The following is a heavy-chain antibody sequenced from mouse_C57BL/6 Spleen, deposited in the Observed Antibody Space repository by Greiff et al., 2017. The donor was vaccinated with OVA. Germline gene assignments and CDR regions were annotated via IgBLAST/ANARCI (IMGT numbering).Heavy chain of an antibody. D-gene: IGHD2-4*01. Sequence: DVMLVESGGGLVQPGGSLSLSCAASGFTFTAYYMSWVRQPPGKALEWLGFIRNKANGYTTEYTASVKGRFTISRDNSQSILYLQMNALRAEDRATYYCERYIGDYDYVGYAMDYWGQGTSVTVSS. CDR2: IRNKANGYTT. J-gene: IGHJ4*01. V-gene: IGHV7-3*01. CDR3: ERYIGDYDYVGYAMDY. CDR1: GFTFTAYY.